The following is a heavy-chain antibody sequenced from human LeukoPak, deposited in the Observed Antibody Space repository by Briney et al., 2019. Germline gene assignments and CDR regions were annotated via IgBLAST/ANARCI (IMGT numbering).Heavy chain of an antibody. Sequence: ASVKVSCKASGYTFTGYYMHWVRQAPGQGLEWMGWINPNSGGTDYAQKFQGRVTMTRNTSITTAYMELRRLRSDDTAVYYCARGTAEGYTYGRYYFGYWGQGTLVTVSS. V-gene: IGHV1-2*02. D-gene: IGHD5-18*01. CDR1: GYTFTGYY. CDR2: INPNSGGT. J-gene: IGHJ4*02. CDR3: ARGTAEGYTYGRYYFGY.